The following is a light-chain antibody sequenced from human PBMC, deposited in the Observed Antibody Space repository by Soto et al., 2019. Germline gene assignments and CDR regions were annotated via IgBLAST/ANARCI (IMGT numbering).Light chain of an antibody. CDR1: SSDVGDFNY. J-gene: IGLJ1*01. Sequence: QSALTQPASVSGSDGQSITISCTGTSSDVGDFNYVSWYQQHPGKAPKLMIYEVSNRPSGVSNRVSGSKSGNTASLTISGLQGDDEAYYYCTSYTSSSTYVFGPGTKVTVL. V-gene: IGLV2-14*01. CDR2: EVS. CDR3: TSYTSSSTYV.